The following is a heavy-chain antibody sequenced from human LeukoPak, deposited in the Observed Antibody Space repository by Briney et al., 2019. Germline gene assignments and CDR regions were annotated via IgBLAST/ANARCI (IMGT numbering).Heavy chain of an antibody. CDR3: ARVFARSWFDP. D-gene: IGHD2-21*01. V-gene: IGHV3-53*01. Sequence: QAGGSLRLSCVASGFTFSSHGMNWVRQAPGKGLEWVSVIYSGGSTYYADSVKGRFTISRDNSKNTLYLQMNSLRAEDTAVYYCARVFARSWFDPWGQGTLVTVSS. CDR2: IYSGGST. J-gene: IGHJ5*02. CDR1: GFTFSSHG.